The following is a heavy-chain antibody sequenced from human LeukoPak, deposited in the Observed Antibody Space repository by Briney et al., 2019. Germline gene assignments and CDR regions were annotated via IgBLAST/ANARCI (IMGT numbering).Heavy chain of an antibody. Sequence: PVRSLRLSCAASGFTFDDYAMHWVRQAPGKGLEWVSGISLNSGSIGYADSVKGRFTISRDNAKNSLYLQMNSLRAEDMALYYCAKEAIIASAFDIWGQGTMVTVSS. CDR1: GFTFDDYA. V-gene: IGHV3-9*03. D-gene: IGHD6-13*01. CDR3: AKEAIIASAFDI. J-gene: IGHJ3*02. CDR2: ISLNSGSI.